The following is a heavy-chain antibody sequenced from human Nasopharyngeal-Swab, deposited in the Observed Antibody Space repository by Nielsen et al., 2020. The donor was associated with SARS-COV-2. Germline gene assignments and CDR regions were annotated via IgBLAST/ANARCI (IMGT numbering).Heavy chain of an antibody. V-gene: IGHV3-7*01. CDR1: VFTFSSYW. J-gene: IGHJ4*02. D-gene: IGHD6-19*01. Sequence: GESLKISCAASVFTFSSYWMSWVRQAPGKGLEWVANIKQDGGEKNYVDSVKGRFTISRDNAKNSLYLQMNTLRAEDTAVYYCVRIAVAVPPVWGQGTLVTVSS. CDR2: IKQDGGEK. CDR3: VRIAVAVPPV.